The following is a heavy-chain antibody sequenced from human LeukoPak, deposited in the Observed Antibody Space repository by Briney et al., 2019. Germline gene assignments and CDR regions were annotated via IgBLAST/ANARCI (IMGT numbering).Heavy chain of an antibody. D-gene: IGHD4-23*01. CDR3: AKDRCGGNSFLDY. J-gene: IGHJ4*02. CDR2: ISYDGSNK. Sequence: GGSLRLSCAASGFTFSSYGMHWVRQAPGKGLEWVAVISYDGSNKYYADSVKGRLTISRDNSKNTLYLQMNSLRAEDTAVYYCAKDRCGGNSFLDYWGQGTLVTVSS. CDR1: GFTFSSYG. V-gene: IGHV3-30*18.